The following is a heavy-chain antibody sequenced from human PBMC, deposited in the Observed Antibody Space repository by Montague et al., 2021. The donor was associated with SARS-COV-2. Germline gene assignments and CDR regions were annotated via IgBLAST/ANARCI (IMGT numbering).Heavy chain of an antibody. V-gene: IGHV3-9*01. CDR1: GFTFDDYA. CDR3: ARPRSGSCYSDFDY. Sequence: SLRLSCPASGFTFDDYAMHWVRQAPGKGLEWVSGISWNSGSIGYADSVKGRFTISRDNAKNSLYLQMNSLRADDTAVYYCARPRSGSCYSDFDYWGQGTLVTVSS. D-gene: IGHD2-15*01. J-gene: IGHJ4*02. CDR2: ISWNSGSI.